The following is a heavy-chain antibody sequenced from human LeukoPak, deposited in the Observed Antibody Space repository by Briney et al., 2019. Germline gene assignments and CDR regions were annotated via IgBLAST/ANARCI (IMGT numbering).Heavy chain of an antibody. V-gene: IGHV3-21*01. J-gene: IGHJ4*02. CDR1: GFTFSSYS. D-gene: IGHD3-10*01. CDR2: ISSSSSYI. CDR3: ARGGSGSYYNFGY. Sequence: GGSLRLSCAASGFTFSSYSMNWVRQAPGKGLEWVSSISSSSSYIYSADSVKGRFTISRDNAKNSLYLQMNSLRAEDTAVYYCARGGSGSYYNFGYWGQGTLVTVSS.